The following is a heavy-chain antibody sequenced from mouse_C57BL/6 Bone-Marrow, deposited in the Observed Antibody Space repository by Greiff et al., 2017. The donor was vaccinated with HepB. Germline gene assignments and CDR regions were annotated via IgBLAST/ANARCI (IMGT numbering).Heavy chain of an antibody. CDR3: AKNWDWYFDV. Sequence: AGGGVDFSRYWMSWVRRAPGKGLEWIGEINPDSSTINYAPSLKDKFIISRDNAKNTLYLQMSKVRSEDTALYYCAKNWDWYFDVWGTGTTVTVSS. D-gene: IGHD4-1*01. J-gene: IGHJ1*03. CDR1: GVDFSRYW. CDR2: INPDSSTI. V-gene: IGHV4-1*01.